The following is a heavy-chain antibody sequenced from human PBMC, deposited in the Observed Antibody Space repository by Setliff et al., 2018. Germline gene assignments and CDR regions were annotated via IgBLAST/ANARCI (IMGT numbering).Heavy chain of an antibody. CDR2: ISGVRGST. CDR1: GFSFSTYA. V-gene: IGHV3-23*01. D-gene: IGHD4-17*01. Sequence: PGGSLRLSCAASGFSFSTYAMTWVRQAPGKGLEWVSVISGVRGSTYYADSVKGRFTISRDNSKSTLYLQMNSLRAEDTALYYCAKDPNGDFFGAFDTCGQGALVTVSS. CDR3: AKDPNGDFFGAFDT. J-gene: IGHJ5*02.